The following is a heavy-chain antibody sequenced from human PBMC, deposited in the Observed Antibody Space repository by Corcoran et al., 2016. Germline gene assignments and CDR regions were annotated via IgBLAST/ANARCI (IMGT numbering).Heavy chain of an antibody. CDR1: GFTFSRYG. CDR3: AKDVATMIGAFDY. J-gene: IGHJ4*02. CDR2: ISYDGSNK. Sequence: QVQLVESGGGVVQPGRSLRLSCAASGFTFSRYGMHWVRQAPGKGLEWVAVISYDGSNKYYADAVKGRFTISRDNSQNTLYLQMNSLRAEDTAVYYCAKDVATMIGAFDYWGQGTLVTVSS. V-gene: IGHV3-30*18. D-gene: IGHD3-22*01.